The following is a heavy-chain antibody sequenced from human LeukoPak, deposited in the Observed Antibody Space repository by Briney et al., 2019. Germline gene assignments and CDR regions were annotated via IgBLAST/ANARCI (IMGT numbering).Heavy chain of an antibody. J-gene: IGHJ6*02. CDR2: IYYSGST. CDR1: GGSISSYY. Sequence: SETLSLTCTVSGGSISSYYWSWIRQPPGKGLEWIGYIYYSGSTNYNPSLKSRVTISVDTSKNQFSLKLSSVTAADTAVYYCASSYATIAVAGDYYYYGMDVWGQGTTVTVSS. D-gene: IGHD6-19*01. V-gene: IGHV4-59*08. CDR3: ASSYATIAVAGDYYYYGMDV.